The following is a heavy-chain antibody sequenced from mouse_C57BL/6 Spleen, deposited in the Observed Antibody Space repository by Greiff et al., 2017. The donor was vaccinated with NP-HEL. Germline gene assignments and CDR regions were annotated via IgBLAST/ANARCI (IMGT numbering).Heavy chain of an antibody. Sequence: VHVKQSVAELVRPGASVKLSCTASGFNIKNTYMHWVKQRPEQGLEWIGRIDPANGNTKYAPKFQGKATITADTSSNTAYLQLSSLTSEDTAIYYCARSLAMDGSSYSAWFAYWGQGTLVTVSA. J-gene: IGHJ3*01. D-gene: IGHD1-1*01. CDR1: GFNIKNTY. V-gene: IGHV14-3*01. CDR2: IDPANGNT. CDR3: ARSLAMDGSSYSAWFAY.